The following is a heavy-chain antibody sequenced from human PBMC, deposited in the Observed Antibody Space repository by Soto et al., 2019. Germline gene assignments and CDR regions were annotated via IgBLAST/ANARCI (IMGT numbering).Heavy chain of an antibody. CDR2: ISYDGTKT. CDR1: GFTFSIYA. J-gene: IGHJ4*02. Sequence: QVQLVESGGGVVQPGRSLRVSCAASGFTFSIYAMHWVRQAPGTGLEWVAVISYDGTKTYYADSVKGRFTISRDNSKNTVYLQMNSLADEDTAVYYCAKDRGPRSQCLIAPFDYWGQATVVTVSP. D-gene: IGHD2-15*01. V-gene: IGHV3-30*18. CDR3: AKDRGPRSQCLIAPFDY.